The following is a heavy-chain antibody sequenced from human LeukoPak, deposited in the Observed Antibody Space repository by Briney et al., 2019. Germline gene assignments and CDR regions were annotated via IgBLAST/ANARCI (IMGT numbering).Heavy chain of an antibody. CDR1: GFTFSSYS. J-gene: IGHJ4*02. D-gene: IGHD3-10*01. CDR3: AKDLVTGSLDY. V-gene: IGHV3-23*01. Sequence: GGSLRLSCAASGFTFSSYSMNWVRQAPGQGLEWVSSISGSGGSTYYADSVKGRFTISRANSENTLYVQMNSLRAEDTAVYYCAKDLVTGSLDYWGQGTLVTVSS. CDR2: ISGSGGST.